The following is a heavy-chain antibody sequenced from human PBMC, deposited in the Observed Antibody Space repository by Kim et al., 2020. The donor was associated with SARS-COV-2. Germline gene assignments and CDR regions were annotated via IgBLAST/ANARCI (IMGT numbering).Heavy chain of an antibody. D-gene: IGHD1-1*01. CDR3: ANNWNFDY. Sequence: GGSLRLSCAASGFTFSSYWIHWVRQAPGEGLVWVSRINSDGSSTSYANSVKGRFTVSRDNAKNTLYLQMNSLRAEDTAVYYCANNWNFDYWGQGTLVTVSP. V-gene: IGHV3-74*01. CDR2: INSDGSST. J-gene: IGHJ4*02. CDR1: GFTFSSYW.